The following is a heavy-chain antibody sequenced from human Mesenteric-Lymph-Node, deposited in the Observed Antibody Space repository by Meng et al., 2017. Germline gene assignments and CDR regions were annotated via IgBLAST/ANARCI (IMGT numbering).Heavy chain of an antibody. CDR1: GYTFTGCY. CDR3: VRVTTVTSGDEG. J-gene: IGHJ4*02. V-gene: IGHV1-2*06. Sequence: QVQLVQSGADVKKPGASVKVPCKASGYTFTGCYMHWVRQAPGQGLEWMGRINCNTGDTNYAQNFQGRVTLTRDTSISTAYMELSRLTFDDTALYYCVRVTTVTSGDEGWGQGTLVTVSS. CDR2: INCNTGDT. D-gene: IGHD4-17*01.